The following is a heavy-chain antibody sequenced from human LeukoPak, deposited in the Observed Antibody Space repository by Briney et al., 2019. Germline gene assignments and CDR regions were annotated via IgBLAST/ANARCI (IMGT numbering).Heavy chain of an antibody. V-gene: IGHV1-18*01. CDR3: ARGANYDFWRGLSYYYYMDV. D-gene: IGHD3-3*01. Sequence: ASVKVSCKASGYTFTSYGISWVRQAPGQGLEWMGWISAYNGNTNYAQKLQGRVTMTTDTSTSTAYMELRSLRSDDTAVYYCARGANYDFWRGLSYYYYMDVWGKGTTVTVSS. CDR1: GYTFTSYG. CDR2: ISAYNGNT. J-gene: IGHJ6*03.